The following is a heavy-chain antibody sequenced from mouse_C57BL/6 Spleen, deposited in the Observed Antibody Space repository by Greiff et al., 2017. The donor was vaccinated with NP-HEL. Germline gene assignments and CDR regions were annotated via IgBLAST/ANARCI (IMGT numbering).Heavy chain of an antibody. CDR1: GYTFTSYW. CDR2: IHPNSGST. J-gene: IGHJ1*03. CDR3: ARPPYYCSSYGYFDV. Sequence: VQLQQPGAELVKPGASVKLSCKASGYTFTSYWMHWVKQRPGQGLEWIGMIHPNSGSTNYNEKFKSKATLTVDKSSSTAYMQLSSLTSEDSAVYYCARPPYYCSSYGYFDVWGTGTTVTVSS. V-gene: IGHV1-64*01. D-gene: IGHD1-1*01.